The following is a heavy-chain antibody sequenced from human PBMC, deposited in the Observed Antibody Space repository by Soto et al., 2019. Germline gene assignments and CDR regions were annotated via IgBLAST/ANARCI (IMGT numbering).Heavy chain of an antibody. CDR3: ARDGYCSSTSCQDWFDP. CDR1: GYTFTSYG. CDR2: ISAYNGNT. Sequence: GASVKVSCKAPGYTFTSYGISWVRQAPGQGLEWMGWISAYNGNTNYAQKLQGRVTMTTDTSTSTAYMELRSLRSDDTAVYYCARDGYCSSTSCQDWFDPWGQGTLVTVSS. D-gene: IGHD2-2*03. V-gene: IGHV1-18*01. J-gene: IGHJ5*02.